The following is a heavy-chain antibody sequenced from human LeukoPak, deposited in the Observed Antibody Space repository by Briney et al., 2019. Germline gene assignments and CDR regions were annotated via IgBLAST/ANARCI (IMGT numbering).Heavy chain of an antibody. CDR2: IRYDGSNK. J-gene: IGHJ4*02. Sequence: GGSLRLSCAASGFTVSSNYMSWVRQAPGKGLGWVAFIRYDGSNKYYADSVKGRFTISRDNSKNTLYLQMNSLRAEDTAVYYCARVYCSGGSCFEYFDYWGQGTLVTVSS. CDR1: GFTVSSNY. D-gene: IGHD2-15*01. V-gene: IGHV3-30*02. CDR3: ARVYCSGGSCFEYFDY.